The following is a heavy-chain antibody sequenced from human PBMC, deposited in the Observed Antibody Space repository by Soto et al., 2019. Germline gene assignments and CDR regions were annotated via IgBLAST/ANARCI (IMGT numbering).Heavy chain of an antibody. CDR1: GASITTYY. CDR3: ARGLKGYCSDGKCNWFDP. Sequence: PSETLSLTCTVSGASITTYYWSWIRQPPGRGLEWIGYISYSGSTDYNPSLKSRVTISFDASKNQISLQVRSATAADAAVYYCARGLKGYCSDGKCNWFDPWGQGTLVTVSS. V-gene: IGHV4-59*01. D-gene: IGHD2-15*01. J-gene: IGHJ5*02. CDR2: ISYSGST.